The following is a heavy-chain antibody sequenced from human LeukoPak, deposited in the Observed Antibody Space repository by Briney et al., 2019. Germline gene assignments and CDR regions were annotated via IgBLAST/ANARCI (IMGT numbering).Heavy chain of an antibody. D-gene: IGHD3-16*01. V-gene: IGHV3-48*02. Sequence: GGSLRLSCAASGFTFSGSAMNWVRQAPGKGLEWISSISSTGSTIYYADSLKGRFTISRDNAKNSLYLQMNSLRDEDTAVYHCAKSLVSDSWGQGTLVTVSS. CDR1: GFTFSGSA. CDR2: ISSTGSTI. CDR3: AKSLVSDS. J-gene: IGHJ4*02.